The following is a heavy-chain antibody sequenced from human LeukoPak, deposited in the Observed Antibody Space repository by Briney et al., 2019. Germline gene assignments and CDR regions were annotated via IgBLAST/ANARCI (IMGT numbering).Heavy chain of an antibody. Sequence: GGSLRLSCAASGFTFSRSWMTWVRQAPGKGLEWVANINGDGTKIHYVDSVKGRFTISRDNAKNSLYLQMNRLRVEDTALYYCARDESPGDSNEWYDAFDVWGQGTTVIVSS. CDR1: GFTFSRSW. D-gene: IGHD3-22*01. CDR3: ARDESPGDSNEWYDAFDV. CDR2: INGDGTKI. J-gene: IGHJ3*01. V-gene: IGHV3-7*01.